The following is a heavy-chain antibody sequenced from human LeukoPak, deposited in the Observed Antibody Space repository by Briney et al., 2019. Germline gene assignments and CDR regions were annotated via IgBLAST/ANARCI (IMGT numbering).Heavy chain of an antibody. D-gene: IGHD2-21*01. Sequence: SETLSLTCAVYGGSFSGYYWSWIRQPPGKGLEWIGEINHSGSTNYNPSLKSRVTISVDTSKNQFSLKLSSVTAADTAVYYCARHMRDPWGQGTLVTVSS. J-gene: IGHJ5*02. CDR1: GGSFSGYY. CDR2: INHSGST. CDR3: ARHMRDP. V-gene: IGHV4-34*01.